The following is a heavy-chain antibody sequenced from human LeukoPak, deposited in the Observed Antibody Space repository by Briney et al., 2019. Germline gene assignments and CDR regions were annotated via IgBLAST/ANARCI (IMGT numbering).Heavy chain of an antibody. Sequence: SETLSLTCTVSGGSLSSSSYYWGWIRQPPGKGLEWIGSIYYSGSTYYNPSLKSRVTISVDTSKNQFSLKLSSVTAADTAVYYCARREGQQPFDYWGQGTLVTVSS. CDR2: IYYSGST. CDR3: ARREGQQPFDY. J-gene: IGHJ4*02. V-gene: IGHV4-39*01. CDR1: GGSLSSSSYY. D-gene: IGHD6-13*01.